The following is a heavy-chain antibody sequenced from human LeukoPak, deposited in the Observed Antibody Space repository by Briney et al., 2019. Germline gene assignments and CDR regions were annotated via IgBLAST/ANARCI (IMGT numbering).Heavy chain of an antibody. CDR3: AREAIYCSGGSCYAYAFDI. CDR1: GFTFSSYG. D-gene: IGHD2-15*01. CDR2: IWYDGSNK. V-gene: IGHV3-33*01. J-gene: IGHJ3*02. Sequence: PGGSLRLSCAASGFTFSSYGMHWVRQAPGKGLEWVAVIWYDGSNKYYADSVKGRFTISRDNSKNNLYLQMNSLRAEDTAVYYCAREAIYCSGGSCYAYAFDIWGQGTMVTVSS.